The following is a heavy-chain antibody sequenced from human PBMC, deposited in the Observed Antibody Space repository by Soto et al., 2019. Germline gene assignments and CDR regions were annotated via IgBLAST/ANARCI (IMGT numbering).Heavy chain of an antibody. CDR2: IWYDGSNK. Sequence: GGSLRLSCAASGFTFSSYGMHWVRQAPGKGLEWVAVIWYDGSNKYYADSVKGRFTISRDNSKNTLYLQMNSLRAEDTAAYYCARDYDFWSGYPDYWGQGTLVTVSS. D-gene: IGHD3-3*01. CDR1: GFTFSSYG. V-gene: IGHV3-33*01. CDR3: ARDYDFWSGYPDY. J-gene: IGHJ4*02.